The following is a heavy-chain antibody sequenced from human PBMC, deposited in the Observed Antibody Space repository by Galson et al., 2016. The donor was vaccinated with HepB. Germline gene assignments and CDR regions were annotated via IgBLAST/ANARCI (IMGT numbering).Heavy chain of an antibody. J-gene: IGHJ4*02. CDR1: GGSISSVGYY. Sequence: TLSLTCTVSGGSISSVGYYWGWIRQPPGKGLEWIGTIYYSGSTFYNPSLKSRLTVSVDTSNNQFSLRLSSVTVADTALYSCARHLAPSIVSGFDYWGQGTLVTVSS. D-gene: IGHD3-16*02. V-gene: IGHV4-39*01. CDR2: IYYSGST. CDR3: ARHLAPSIVSGFDY.